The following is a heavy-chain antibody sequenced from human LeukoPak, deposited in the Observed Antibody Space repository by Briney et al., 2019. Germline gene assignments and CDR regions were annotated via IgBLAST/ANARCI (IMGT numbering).Heavy chain of an antibody. J-gene: IGHJ4*02. D-gene: IGHD1-26*01. CDR1: GFTFGDYA. CDR2: IRSKAYGGTT. V-gene: IGHV3-49*03. CDR3: TRDLEGAQYYFDY. Sequence: GGSLRLSCTASGFTFGDYAMSWFRQAPGKGLEWVGFIRSKAYGGTTEYAASVKGRFTISRDDSKSIAYLQMNSLKTEDTAVYYCTRDLEGAQYYFDYWGQGTLVTVSS.